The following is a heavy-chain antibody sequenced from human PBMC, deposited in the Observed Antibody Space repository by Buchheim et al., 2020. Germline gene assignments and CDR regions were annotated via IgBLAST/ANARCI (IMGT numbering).Heavy chain of an antibody. CDR2: ISYDGSNK. D-gene: IGHD2-15*01. Sequence: QVQLVESGGGVVQPGRSLRLSCAASGFTFSSYGMHWVRQAPGKGLEWVAVISYDGSNKYYADSVKGRFTISRDNSKNTLYLQMNSLRAEDTAVYYCAREGMSCSGGSCFPGFDYWGQGTL. CDR3: AREGMSCSGGSCFPGFDY. V-gene: IGHV3-30*03. J-gene: IGHJ4*02. CDR1: GFTFSSYG.